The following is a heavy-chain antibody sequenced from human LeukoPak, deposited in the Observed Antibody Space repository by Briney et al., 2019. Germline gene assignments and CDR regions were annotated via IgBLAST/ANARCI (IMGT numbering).Heavy chain of an antibody. CDR1: GGSISSYC. J-gene: IGHJ4*02. CDR3: ARISREDFSHFDF. D-gene: IGHD3-3*02. Sequence: PSETLSLTCIVSGGSISSYCWGWIRQPAGKGLDWFGYIYYTGRTYYNPSLKSRVTITVDTSKNQFSLKLNSVTAADTAVYYCARISREDFSHFDFWGQGTLVTVSS. V-gene: IGHV4-59*08. CDR2: IYYTGRT.